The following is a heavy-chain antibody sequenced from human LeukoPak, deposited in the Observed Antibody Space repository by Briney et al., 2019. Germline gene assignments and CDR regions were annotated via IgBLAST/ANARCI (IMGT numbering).Heavy chain of an antibody. CDR1: GGSISSYY. D-gene: IGHD3-22*01. Sequence: PSETLSLTCTVSGGSISSYYWSWIRQPPGKGLERIGYIYYSGSTNYNPSLKSRVTISVDTSKNQFSLKLSSVTAADTAVYYCARDIGSSGLDNWFDPWGQGTLVTVSS. J-gene: IGHJ5*02. CDR2: IYYSGST. CDR3: ARDIGSSGLDNWFDP. V-gene: IGHV4-59*01.